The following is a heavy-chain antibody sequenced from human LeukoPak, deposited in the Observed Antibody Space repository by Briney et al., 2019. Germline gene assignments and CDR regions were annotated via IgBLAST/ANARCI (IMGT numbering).Heavy chain of an antibody. D-gene: IGHD3-10*01. CDR2: ISSSSSTI. Sequence: GGSLRLSCAASGFTFSSYSMNWVRQAPGKGLEWVSYISSSSSTIYYADSVKGRFTISRDNTKNSLYLHMNSLRAEDTAVYYCASPTSIWFAEYDAFDIWGQGTMVTVSS. V-gene: IGHV3-48*04. J-gene: IGHJ3*02. CDR3: ASPTSIWFAEYDAFDI. CDR1: GFTFSSYS.